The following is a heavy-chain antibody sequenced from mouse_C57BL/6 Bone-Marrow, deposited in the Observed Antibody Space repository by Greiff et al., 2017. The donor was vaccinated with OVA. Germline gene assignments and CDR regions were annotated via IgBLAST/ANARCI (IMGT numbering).Heavy chain of an antibody. D-gene: IGHD1-1*01. CDR2: ISSGGSYT. CDR3: ARRGYYYGSSRWFAY. J-gene: IGHJ3*01. CDR1: GFTFSSYG. Sequence: EVKLMESGGDLVKPGGSLKLSCAASGFTFSSYGMSWVRQTPDKRLEWVATISSGGSYTYYPDSVKGRFTISRDNAKNTLYLQMSSLKSEDTAMYYCARRGYYYGSSRWFAYWGQGTLVTVSA. V-gene: IGHV5-6*01.